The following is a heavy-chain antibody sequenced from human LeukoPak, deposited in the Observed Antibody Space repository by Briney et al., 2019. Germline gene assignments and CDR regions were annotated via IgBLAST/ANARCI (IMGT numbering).Heavy chain of an antibody. V-gene: IGHV4-39*01. CDR1: GGSTSSSSYY. CDR2: IYYSGST. D-gene: IGHD1-26*01. CDR3: ARPVGATNYYHYMDV. J-gene: IGHJ6*03. Sequence: SETLSLTCTVSGGSTSSSSYYWGWMRQPPGKGLEWIGSIYYSGSTYYNPSLKSRVTISLETSKNQFSLKLSSVTAADTAVYYCARPVGATNYYHYMDVWGKGATVTVSS.